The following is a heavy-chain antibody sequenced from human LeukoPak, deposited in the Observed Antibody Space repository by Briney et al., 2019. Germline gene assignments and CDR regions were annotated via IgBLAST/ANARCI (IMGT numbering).Heavy chain of an antibody. CDR1: GGSFSGYY. Sequence: PSETLSLTCAVYGGSFSGYYWSWIRQPPGKGLEWIGEINHSGSTNYNPSLKSRVTISVDTSKNQFSLKLSSVTAADTAVYYCARRLRIAARSSRGYYYYYMDVWGKGTTVTVSS. D-gene: IGHD6-6*01. CDR3: ARRLRIAARSSRGYYYYYMDV. V-gene: IGHV4-34*01. CDR2: INHSGST. J-gene: IGHJ6*03.